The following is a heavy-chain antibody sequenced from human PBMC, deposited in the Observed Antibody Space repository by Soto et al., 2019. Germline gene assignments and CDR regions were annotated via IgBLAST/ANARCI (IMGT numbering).Heavy chain of an antibody. V-gene: IGHV3-33*01. CDR2: IWYDGSNK. CDR3: ARDSLMYYDFWSGYYDYCYYYMDV. CDR1: GLTVCSYG. Sequence: PGGSLRISCAASGLTVCSYGIHVVRQAPGKGLEWVAVIWYDGSNKYYADSVKGRFTISRDNSKNTLYLQMNSLRAEDTAVYYCARDSLMYYDFWSGYYDYCYYYMDVWGKGTTVTSP. J-gene: IGHJ6*03. D-gene: IGHD3-3*01.